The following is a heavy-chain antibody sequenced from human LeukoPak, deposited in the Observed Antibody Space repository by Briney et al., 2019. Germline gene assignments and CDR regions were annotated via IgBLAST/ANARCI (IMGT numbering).Heavy chain of an antibody. CDR1: GFTFDDYA. Sequence: GGSLRLSCAASGFTFDDYAMHWVRQAPGKGLEWVSGISWNSGSIGYADSVKGRFTISRDNAKNSLYLQMNSLRAEDTALYYCAKDNYVWGSYPIFDYWGQGTLVTVSS. CDR3: AKDNYVWGSYPIFDY. D-gene: IGHD3-16*02. V-gene: IGHV3-9*01. J-gene: IGHJ4*02. CDR2: ISWNSGSI.